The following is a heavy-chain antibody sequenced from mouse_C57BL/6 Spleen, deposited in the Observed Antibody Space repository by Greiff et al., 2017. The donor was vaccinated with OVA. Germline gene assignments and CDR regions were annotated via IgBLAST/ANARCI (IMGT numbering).Heavy chain of an antibody. J-gene: IGHJ4*01. D-gene: IGHD1-1*01. CDR1: GFNIKDDY. V-gene: IGHV14-4*01. CDR3: TTFITTDY. Sequence: VQLQQSGAELVRPGASVKLSCTASGFNIKDDYMHWVKQRPEQGLEWIGWIDPENGDTEYASKFQGKATITADTSSNTAYLQLSSLTSEDTAVYYCTTFITTDYWGQGTSVTVSS. CDR2: IDPENGDT.